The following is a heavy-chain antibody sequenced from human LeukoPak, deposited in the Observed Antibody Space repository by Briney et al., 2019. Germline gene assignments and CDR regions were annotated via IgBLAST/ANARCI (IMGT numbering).Heavy chain of an antibody. V-gene: IGHV3-74*01. CDR1: GFTFSSYW. CDR3: VKDVGGSYAFDY. Sequence: GGSLRLSCAASGFTFSSYWMHWVRQAPGKGLVWVSRINSDGSSTSYADSVKGRFTISRDNAKNTLYLQMSTLRAEDTALYYCVKDVGGSYAFDYWGQGILVTVAS. CDR2: INSDGSST. J-gene: IGHJ4*02. D-gene: IGHD1-26*01.